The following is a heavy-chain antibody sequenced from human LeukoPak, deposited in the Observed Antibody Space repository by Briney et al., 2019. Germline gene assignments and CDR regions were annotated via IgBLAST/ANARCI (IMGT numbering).Heavy chain of an antibody. V-gene: IGHV3-30*04. CDR3: ARGLRWVTAIHYGMDV. D-gene: IGHD2-21*02. J-gene: IGHJ6*02. CDR1: GFTLSSYA. CDR2: ISYDGSNI. Sequence: HAGGSLRLSCAASGFTLSSYALHWVRQAPGKGLEWVAVISYDGSNINYADSVKGRSTISRDNSKNTLYLQMNSLRAEDTAVYYCARGLRWVTAIHYGMDVWGQGTTVTVSS.